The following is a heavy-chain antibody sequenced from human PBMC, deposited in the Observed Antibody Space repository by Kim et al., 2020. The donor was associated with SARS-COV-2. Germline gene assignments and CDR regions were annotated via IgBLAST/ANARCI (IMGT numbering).Heavy chain of an antibody. CDR2: IYPGDSDT. Sequence: GESLKISCKGSGYSFTSYWIGWVRQMPGKGLEWMGIIYPGDSDTRYSPSFQGQVTISADKSISTAYLQWSSLKASDTAMYYCARRGSSGWYRGSSDYNWFDPWGQGTLVTVSS. CDR1: GYSFTSYW. V-gene: IGHV5-51*01. CDR3: ARRGSSGWYRGSSDYNWFDP. D-gene: IGHD6-19*01. J-gene: IGHJ5*02.